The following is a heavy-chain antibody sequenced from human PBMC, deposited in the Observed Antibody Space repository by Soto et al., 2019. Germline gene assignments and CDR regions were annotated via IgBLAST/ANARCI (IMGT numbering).Heavy chain of an antibody. V-gene: IGHV3-30*18. CDR3: AKDEGSTEYFFAS. J-gene: IGHJ4*02. D-gene: IGHD2-15*01. Sequence: QVQVVESGGGVVQPGMSLRLSCAASGFTFRTYAMHWVRQAPGKGLEWLAVISHDGSNTDYGDSVKGRFTISRDNTKSTLSLQMNSLRPEDTGVYYCAKDEGSTEYFFASWGQGTMVSVSS. CDR2: ISHDGSNT. CDR1: GFTFRTYA.